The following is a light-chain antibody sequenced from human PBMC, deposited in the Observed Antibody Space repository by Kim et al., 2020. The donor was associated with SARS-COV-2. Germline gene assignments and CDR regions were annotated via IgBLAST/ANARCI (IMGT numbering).Light chain of an antibody. V-gene: IGLV1-44*01. CDR2: GND. J-gene: IGLJ3*02. CDR1: SANIGSRT. CDR3: AAWDDTLYGV. Sequence: PGQRVTIPCSGSSANIGSRTVNWYRQLPGTAPKLLIYGNDQRPSGVPDRFSGSKSGTSASLAISGLQSEDEGDYYCAAWDDTLYGVFGGGTQLTVL.